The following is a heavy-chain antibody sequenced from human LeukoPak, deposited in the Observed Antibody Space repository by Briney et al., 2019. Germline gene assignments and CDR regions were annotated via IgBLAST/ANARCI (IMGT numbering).Heavy chain of an antibody. CDR1: GYTFAGYY. CDR2: INPNSGGT. D-gene: IGHD6-19*01. Sequence: ASVKVSCKASGYTFAGYYMHWVRQAPGQGVEWMGWINPNSGGTSYAQKFQGRVTMTRDTSISTAYKELSRLRSDDTAVYYCARDLRGGLVRLIGYWGQGTLVTVSS. V-gene: IGHV1-2*02. CDR3: ARDLRGGLVRLIGY. J-gene: IGHJ4*01.